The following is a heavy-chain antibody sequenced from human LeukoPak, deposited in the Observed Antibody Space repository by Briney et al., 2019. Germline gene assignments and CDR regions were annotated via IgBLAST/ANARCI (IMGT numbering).Heavy chain of an antibody. D-gene: IGHD2-2*01. J-gene: IGHJ4*02. CDR2: FGISGTI. CDR3: AKGYCSSTNCKESFFDY. Sequence: GGSLRLSCAASGFAVNTYDMHWVRQAPGEGPQWIAYFGISGTIYYADSVRGRFTISRDSAKNSLYLQMNGLRVDDTAIYYCAKGYCSSTNCKESFFDYWGQGTLVTVSS. CDR1: GFAVNTYD. V-gene: IGHV3-48*01.